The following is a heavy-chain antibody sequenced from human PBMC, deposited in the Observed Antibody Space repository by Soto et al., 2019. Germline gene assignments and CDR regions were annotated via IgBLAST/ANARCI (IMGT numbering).Heavy chain of an antibody. CDR3: TRDPTTSIVTDY. V-gene: IGHV3-66*01. CDR1: GFTFSSYG. D-gene: IGHD2-21*01. Sequence: GSLRLSCAASGFTFSSYGMHWVRQAPGQGLEWVSGIYSDGSTHYADSVKGRFTISRDNSKDTLYLQMNTLRAEDTGIYYCTRDPTTSIVTDYWGQGTVVTVSS. J-gene: IGHJ4*02. CDR2: IYSDGST.